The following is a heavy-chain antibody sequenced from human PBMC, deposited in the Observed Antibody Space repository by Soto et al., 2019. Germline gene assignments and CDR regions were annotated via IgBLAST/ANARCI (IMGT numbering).Heavy chain of an antibody. V-gene: IGHV1-18*01. D-gene: IGHD2-2*01. CDR1: GYTFTSYG. J-gene: IGHJ6*02. CDR3: ARDRGYCSSTSCWGMDV. CDR2: ISAYNGNT. Sequence: QVQLVQSGAEVKKPGASVQVSCKASGYTFTSYGISWVRQAPGQGLEWMGWISAYNGNTNYAQKLQGRVTMTTDTATSTAYVERRSLRSDDTAVYYCARDRGYCSSTSCWGMDVWGQGTTVTVSS.